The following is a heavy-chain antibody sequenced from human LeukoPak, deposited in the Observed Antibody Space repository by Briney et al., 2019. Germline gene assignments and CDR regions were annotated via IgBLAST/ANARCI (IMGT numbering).Heavy chain of an antibody. CDR3: AREGSGWYFFDY. J-gene: IGHJ4*02. D-gene: IGHD6-19*01. CDR2: IKQDGSEK. V-gene: IGHV3-7*01. Sequence: GGSLRLSCAASGFTFSTYWMSWVRQAPGKGLEWVANIKQDGSEKYYVDSVKGRFTISRDNAKNSLYLQMNSLRAEDTAVHYCAREGSGWYFFDYWGQGTLVTVSS. CDR1: GFTFSTYW.